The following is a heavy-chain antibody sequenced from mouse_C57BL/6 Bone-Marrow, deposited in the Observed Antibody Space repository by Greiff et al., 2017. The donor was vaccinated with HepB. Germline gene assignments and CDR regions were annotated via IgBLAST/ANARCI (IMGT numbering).Heavy chain of an antibody. CDR2: ISSGGDYI. CDR1: GFTFSSYA. Sequence: EVMLVESGEGLVKPGGSLKLSCAASGFTFSSYAMSWVRQTPEKRLEWVAYISSGGDYIYYADTVKGRFTISRDNARNTLYLQMSSLKSEDSAMYYCTRDRSMVTTGPSFDYWGQGTTLTVSS. V-gene: IGHV5-9-1*02. J-gene: IGHJ2*01. D-gene: IGHD2-2*01. CDR3: TRDRSMVTTGPSFDY.